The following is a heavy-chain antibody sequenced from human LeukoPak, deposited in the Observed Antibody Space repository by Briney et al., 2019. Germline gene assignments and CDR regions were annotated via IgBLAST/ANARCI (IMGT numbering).Heavy chain of an antibody. CDR1: GGSISTYY. J-gene: IGHJ3*02. V-gene: IGHV4-59*01. CDR3: ARGASGTLYDAFDI. D-gene: IGHD1-26*01. Sequence: SETLSLTCTVSGGSISTYYWSWIRQPPGEGLEWIGSVYYSGTTHSNPSLKSRATISVDTSKNHLSLKVNSVTAADTAVYYCARGASGTLYDAFDIWGQGTMVTVSS. CDR2: VYYSGTT.